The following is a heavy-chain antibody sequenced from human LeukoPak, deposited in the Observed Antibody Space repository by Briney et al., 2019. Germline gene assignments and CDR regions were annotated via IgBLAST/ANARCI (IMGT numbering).Heavy chain of an antibody. CDR2: INHSGST. V-gene: IGHV4-34*01. D-gene: IGHD5-18*01. CDR1: GGSFSGYY. CDR3: ATGGGYSYAEGFDP. J-gene: IGHJ5*02. Sequence: PSETLSLTCAVYGGSFSGYYWSWIRQPPGKGLEWIGEINHSGSTNYNPSLKSRVTISVDTSKNQFSLKLSSVTAADTAVYYCATGGGYSYAEGFDPWGQGTLVTVSS.